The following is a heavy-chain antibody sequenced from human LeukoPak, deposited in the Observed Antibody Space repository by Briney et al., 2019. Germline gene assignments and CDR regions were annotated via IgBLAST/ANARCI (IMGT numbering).Heavy chain of an antibody. CDR3: AKAAPPDSDRVSGRVD. CDR2: ISGSGGST. V-gene: IGHV3-23*01. Sequence: GGSLRLSCAASGFTFSSYAMSWVRQAPGKGLEWVSAISGSGGSTYYADSVRGRFTISRDNSKNTLYLQMNSLRAEDTAVYYCAKAAPPDSDRVSGRVDWGQGTLVTVSS. CDR1: GFTFSSYA. J-gene: IGHJ4*02. D-gene: IGHD3-9*01.